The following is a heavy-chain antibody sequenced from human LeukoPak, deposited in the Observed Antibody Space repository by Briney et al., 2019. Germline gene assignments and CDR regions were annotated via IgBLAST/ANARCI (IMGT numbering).Heavy chain of an antibody. Sequence: PSETLSLTCTVSGGSISSSSYYWGWIRQPPGKGLEWIGSIYYSGSTYYNPSLKSRVTISVDTSKNQFSLKLSSVTAADTAVYYCATAGPYYDILTGYSTTRGAFDIWGQGTMVTVSS. D-gene: IGHD3-9*01. V-gene: IGHV4-39*07. CDR3: ATAGPYYDILTGYSTTRGAFDI. CDR1: GGSISSSSYY. CDR2: IYYSGST. J-gene: IGHJ3*02.